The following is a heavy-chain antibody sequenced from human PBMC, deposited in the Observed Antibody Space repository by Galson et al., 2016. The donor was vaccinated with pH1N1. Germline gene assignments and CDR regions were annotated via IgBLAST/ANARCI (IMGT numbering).Heavy chain of an antibody. CDR1: GFTFSSYG. CDR3: ATPMDYGGYALNY. D-gene: IGHD4-17*01. V-gene: IGHV3-33*01. J-gene: IGHJ4*02. Sequence: SLRLSCAASGFTFSSYGMHWVRQAPGKGLEWVAVIWYDGSNKYYAASVKGRFTISRDNSNNMLYLQMNSLRAEDKAVYYSATPMDYGGYALNYWGQGTLVTVSS. CDR2: IWYDGSNK.